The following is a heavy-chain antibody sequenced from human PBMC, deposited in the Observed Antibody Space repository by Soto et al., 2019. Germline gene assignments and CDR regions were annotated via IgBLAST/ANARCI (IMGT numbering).Heavy chain of an antibody. CDR1: GLTFRNYG. CDR2: ISYDGSNK. V-gene: IGHV3-30*03. CDR3: ATLPPRIVVTILPIPS. Sequence: GGSLRLSCAASGLTFRNYGMHWVRQAPGKGLEWVAVISYDGSNKYYADSVKGRFTISRDNSKNTLYLQMTSLRVEDTAVYYCATLPPRIVVTILPIPSWGQGTQVTVSS. D-gene: IGHD2-21*01. J-gene: IGHJ4*02.